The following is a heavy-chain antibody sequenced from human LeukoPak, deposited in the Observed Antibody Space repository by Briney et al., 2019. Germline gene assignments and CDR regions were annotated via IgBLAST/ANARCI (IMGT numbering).Heavy chain of an antibody. V-gene: IGHV3-30-3*01. CDR1: GFTFSSYA. D-gene: IGHD2-2*01. CDR2: ISYDGSNK. Sequence: PGRSLRLSCAASGFTFSSYAMHWVRQAPGKGLEWVAVISYDGSNKYYADSVKGRFTISRDNSKNTLYLQMNSLRAEDTAVYYCARELGYCSSTSCDWVGYYYGMDVWGQGTTVTVSS. CDR3: ARELGYCSSTSCDWVGYYYGMDV. J-gene: IGHJ6*02.